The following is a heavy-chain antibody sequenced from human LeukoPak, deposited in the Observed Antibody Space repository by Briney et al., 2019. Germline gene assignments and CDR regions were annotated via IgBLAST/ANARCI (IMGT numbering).Heavy chain of an antibody. V-gene: IGHV3-21*01. CDR2: ISSSSNYI. J-gene: IGHJ4*02. D-gene: IGHD5/OR15-5a*01. CDR3: AGDFYDAGLY. CDR1: GFVFTTYT. Sequence: GGSLRLSCAASGFVFTTYTMNWVRQAPGKGLERVSSISSSSNYIYYADSVKGRFTISRDNAKNSLYLQMNSLRAEDTAVYYCAGDFYDAGLYWGQGTLVTVSS.